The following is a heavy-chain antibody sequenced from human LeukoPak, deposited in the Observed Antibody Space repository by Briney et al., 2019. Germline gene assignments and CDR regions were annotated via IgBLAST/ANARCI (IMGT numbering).Heavy chain of an antibody. CDR3: ARDMSRGLYYDSSYFDY. J-gene: IGHJ4*02. CDR2: INPTTGGA. V-gene: IGHV1-46*02. CDR1: GYTFNYHY. Sequence: ASVKVSCKASGYTFNYHYMHWVRQAPGQGLEWMGIINPTTGGATYAQKFQGRVTMTRDMSTSTVYMELSKLRSEDTAVYYCARDMSRGLYYDSSYFDYWGQGTLVTVSS. D-gene: IGHD3-22*01.